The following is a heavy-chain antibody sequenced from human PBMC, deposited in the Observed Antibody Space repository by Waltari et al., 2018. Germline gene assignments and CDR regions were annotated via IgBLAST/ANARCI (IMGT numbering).Heavy chain of an antibody. V-gene: IGHV4-39*02. Sequence: QLQLQESGPGLVKSSETLSLTCTVSGGSISRSAYYWVWPRQPPGKELEWIGSIYPGGDTYYHSSLESRVRLSVDRLSNHFSMRLRSVTAADTAVYYCARRGDWLPLDAFDIWGQGTVVTVSS. J-gene: IGHJ3*02. CDR3: ARRGDWLPLDAFDI. CDR1: GGSISRSAYY. CDR2: IYPGGDT. D-gene: IGHD2-15*01.